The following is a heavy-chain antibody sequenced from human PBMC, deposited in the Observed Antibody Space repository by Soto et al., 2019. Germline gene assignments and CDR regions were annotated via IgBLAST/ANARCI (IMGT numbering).Heavy chain of an antibody. CDR1: GYTFTGYY. V-gene: IGHV1-2*02. CDR3: AREQSDYRYYYYGMDV. CDR2: INPNSGGT. D-gene: IGHD4-4*01. Sequence: AAVKVSCKASGYTFTGYYMHWVRQAPGQGLEWMGWINPNSGGTNYAQKFQGRVTMTRDTSISTAYMELSRLRSDDTAVYYCAREQSDYRYYYYGMDVWGQGTPVTVSS. J-gene: IGHJ6*02.